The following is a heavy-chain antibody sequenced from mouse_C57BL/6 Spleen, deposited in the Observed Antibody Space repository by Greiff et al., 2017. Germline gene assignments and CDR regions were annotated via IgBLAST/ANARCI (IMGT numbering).Heavy chain of an antibody. CDR2: INPNNGGT. Sequence: DVKLQESGPELVKPGASVKMSCKASGYTFTDYNMHWVKQSHGKSLEWIGYINPNNGGTSYNQKFKGKATLTVNKSSSTAYMELRSLTSEDSAVYYCAKSPYDGYYFDYWGQGTTLTVSS. D-gene: IGHD2-3*01. CDR1: GYTFTDYN. J-gene: IGHJ2*01. V-gene: IGHV1-22*01. CDR3: AKSPYDGYYFDY.